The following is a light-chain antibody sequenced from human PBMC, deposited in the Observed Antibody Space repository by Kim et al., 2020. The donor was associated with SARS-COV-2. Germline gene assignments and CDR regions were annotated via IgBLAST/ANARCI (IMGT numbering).Light chain of an antibody. V-gene: IGKV3-15*01. Sequence: VSPGERATHSCRASQSVSSNLAWYQQTPGQAPRLLIYGASTRATGIPARFNGSGSGTEFTLTISSLQSEDFAVYYCQQYNNWPMYTFGQGTKLEI. J-gene: IGKJ2*01. CDR3: QQYNNWPMYT. CDR1: QSVSSN. CDR2: GAS.